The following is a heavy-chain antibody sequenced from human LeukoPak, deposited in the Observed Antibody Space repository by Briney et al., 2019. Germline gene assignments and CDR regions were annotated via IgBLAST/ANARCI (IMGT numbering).Heavy chain of an antibody. Sequence: GGSLRLSCAASGFTFSNYWMTWVRQAPGKGLEWVSGISWNSGSIGYADSVKGRFTISRDNAKNSLYLQMNSLRAEDMALYYCAKDMGPSAAAGTPIDYWGQGTLVTVSS. V-gene: IGHV3-9*03. CDR2: ISWNSGSI. J-gene: IGHJ4*02. CDR1: GFTFSNYW. D-gene: IGHD6-13*01. CDR3: AKDMGPSAAAGTPIDY.